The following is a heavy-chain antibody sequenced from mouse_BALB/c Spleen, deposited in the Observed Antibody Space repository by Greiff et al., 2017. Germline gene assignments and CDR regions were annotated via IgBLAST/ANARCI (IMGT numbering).Heavy chain of an antibody. D-gene: IGHD1-1*02. CDR3: ARSNYFYFDY. Sequence: QVQLQQSGPELVKPGASVKMSCKASGYTFTSYVMHWVKQRPGQGLEWIGEIHPNSGNTNYNEKFKGKATLTVDTSSSTAYVDLSSLTSEDSAVYYCARSNYFYFDYWGQGTTLTVSS. V-gene: IGHV1S130*01. J-gene: IGHJ2*01. CDR2: IHPNSGNT. CDR1: GYTFTSYV.